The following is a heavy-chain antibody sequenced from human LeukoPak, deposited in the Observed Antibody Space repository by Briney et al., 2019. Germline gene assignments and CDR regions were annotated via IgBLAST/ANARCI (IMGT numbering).Heavy chain of an antibody. CDR1: GFIFSDYS. D-gene: IGHD3-22*01. CDR2: ISKSSSYI. J-gene: IGHJ5*02. Sequence: GGSLRLSCGASGFIFSDYSMNWVRQAPGKGLEWVSSISKSSSYIDYADSVKGRFTISRDNAKNSLYLQMNSLRAEDTAVYYCARDTGSYYDSNLWFDPWGQGTLVTVSS. CDR3: ARDTGSYYDSNLWFDP. V-gene: IGHV3-21*04.